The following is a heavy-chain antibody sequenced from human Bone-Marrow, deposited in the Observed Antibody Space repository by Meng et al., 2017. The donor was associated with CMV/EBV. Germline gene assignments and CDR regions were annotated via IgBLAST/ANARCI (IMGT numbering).Heavy chain of an antibody. CDR3: ARGVLWFNNWCDP. CDR1: GYTFTGYD. J-gene: IGHJ5*02. V-gene: IGHV1-8*01. CDR2: MNPNSGNT. D-gene: IGHD3-10*01. Sequence: TVKVSCKASGYTFTGYDINWVRQATGQGLEWMGWMNPNSGNTGYAQKFQGRVTMTRNTSISTAYMELTSPRSEDTAVYYCARGVLWFNNWCDPLGQGTLVTVSS.